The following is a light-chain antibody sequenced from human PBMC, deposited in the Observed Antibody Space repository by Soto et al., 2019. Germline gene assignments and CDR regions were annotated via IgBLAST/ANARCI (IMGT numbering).Light chain of an antibody. J-gene: IGLJ3*02. Sequence: QSALTQARSVSGSPGQSVTISCTGTSSDVGTYNYVSWYQHNPGNAPKVMIYDVSKRPSGVPDRFSGSKSGNTASLTISGLQAEDEGDYYCCSYAGTFTWVFGGGTQLTVL. CDR1: SSDVGTYNY. V-gene: IGLV2-11*01. CDR3: CSYAGTFTWV. CDR2: DVS.